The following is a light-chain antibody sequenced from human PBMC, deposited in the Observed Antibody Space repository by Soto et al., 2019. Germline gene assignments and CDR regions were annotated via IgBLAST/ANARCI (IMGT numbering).Light chain of an antibody. CDR1: QSVLSSSDNKNY. V-gene: IGKV4-1*01. CDR2: LAS. J-gene: IGKJ3*01. CDR3: QHYYGSPS. Sequence: DIVMTQSPDSLAVSLGERATINCKSSQSVLSSSDNKNYLAWYQQKPGQPPKLLIYLASTRESGVPDRFSGSGSGTDFTLTISSLQAEDVAVYYCQHYYGSPSFGPGNKVDIK.